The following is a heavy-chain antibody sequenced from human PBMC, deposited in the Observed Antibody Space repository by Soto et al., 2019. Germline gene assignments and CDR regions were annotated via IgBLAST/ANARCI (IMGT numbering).Heavy chain of an antibody. CDR3: ASSDGGSTIDY. CDR2: IYYSGST. J-gene: IGHJ4*02. V-gene: IGHV4-39*01. Sequence: QLQLQESGPGLVKPSETLSLTCSVSAGSISSSSYYWGWIRQPPGKGLQWIGTIYYSGSTYYNPSLKSRVTISVDTSKNQFSLKLSSVTAADTAVYYCASSDGGSTIDYWGQGALVTVSS. CDR1: AGSISSSSYY.